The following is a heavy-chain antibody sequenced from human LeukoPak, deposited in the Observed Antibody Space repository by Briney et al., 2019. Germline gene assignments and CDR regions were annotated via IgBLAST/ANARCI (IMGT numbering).Heavy chain of an antibody. J-gene: IGHJ4*02. CDR3: ARDPYGGRAVDY. D-gene: IGHD4-23*01. CDR1: GFSFRNYW. CDR2: ICSDGSCT. Sequence: PGGSLRLSCAASGFSFRNYWMHWVRHAPGKGLEWVSRICSDGSCTSYADSVKGRFTMSRDNARNTLYLQVNSLRGEDTGVYCCARDPYGGRAVDYWGRGTLVTVSS. V-gene: IGHV3-74*01.